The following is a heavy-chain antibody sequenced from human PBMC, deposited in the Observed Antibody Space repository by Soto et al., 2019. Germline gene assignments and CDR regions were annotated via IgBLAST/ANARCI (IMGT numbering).Heavy chain of an antibody. J-gene: IGHJ3*02. V-gene: IGHV3-30*03. Sequence: QVQLVESGGGVVQPGRSLRLSCAASGFTFSSYGMHWVRQAPGKGLEWVAVISYDGSNKYYADSVKGRFTISRDNSKNTLYLQMNSLRAEDTAVYYCATVPGDLWDSSDISDDAFDIWGQGTMVTVSS. D-gene: IGHD3-16*01. CDR2: ISYDGSNK. CDR1: GFTFSSYG. CDR3: ATVPGDLWDSSDISDDAFDI.